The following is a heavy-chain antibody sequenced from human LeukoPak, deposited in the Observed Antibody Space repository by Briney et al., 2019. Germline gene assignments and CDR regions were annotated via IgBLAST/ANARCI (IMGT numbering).Heavy chain of an antibody. D-gene: IGHD2-15*01. CDR1: GFTFSSYA. CDR3: AKSSRVVAAPHWFDP. J-gene: IGHJ5*02. CDR2: ISGSGGST. Sequence: GGSLRLSCAASGFTFSSYAMSWVRQAPGKGLEWVSAISGSGGSTYYADSVKGRFTISRDKSKNTLYLQMNSLKAEDTAVYYCAKSSRVVAAPHWFDPWGQGTLVTVSS. V-gene: IGHV3-23*01.